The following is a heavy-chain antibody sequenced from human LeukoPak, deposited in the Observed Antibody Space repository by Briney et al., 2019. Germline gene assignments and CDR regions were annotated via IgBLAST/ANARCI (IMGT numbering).Heavy chain of an antibody. D-gene: IGHD3-10*01. V-gene: IGHV1-8*01. CDR1: GYTFTSYD. Sequence: ASVRVSCKASGYTFTSYDINWVRQATGQGLEWMGWMNPNSGNTGYAQKFQGRVTMTRNTSISTAYMELSSLRSEDTAVYYCARAMVRGVIIPGYWGQGTLVAVSS. CDR3: ARAMVRGVIIPGY. CDR2: MNPNSGNT. J-gene: IGHJ4*02.